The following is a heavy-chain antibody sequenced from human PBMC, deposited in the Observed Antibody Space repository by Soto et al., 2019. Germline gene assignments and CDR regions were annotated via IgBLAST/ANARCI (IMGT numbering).Heavy chain of an antibody. D-gene: IGHD1-1*01. CDR2: FSGGSGTT. CDR3: VRWNGFGDF. CDR1: GFTFPNHG. V-gene: IGHV3-23*01. J-gene: IGHJ4*02. Sequence: EVRLLESGGGLVQPGGSLRLSCVVSGFTFPNHGVTWVRQVPGKGLEWVCGFSGGSGTTHYADRVRGRFTISRDDPRQTVYLQMNGLGADESSVYGCVRWNGFGDFWGQGTLVTVSS.